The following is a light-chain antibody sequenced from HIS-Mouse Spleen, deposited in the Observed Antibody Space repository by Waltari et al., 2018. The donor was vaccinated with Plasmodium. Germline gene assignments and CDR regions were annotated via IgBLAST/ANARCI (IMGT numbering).Light chain of an antibody. CDR3: QQYNNWSFT. V-gene: IGKV3-15*01. J-gene: IGKJ3*01. CDR2: GAS. CDR1: QSVSSN. Sequence: EIVMTQSPATLSVSPGDRATLSCRASQSVSSNLAWYQQKPGQPPGLLIYGASTRATGIPARFSGSGSGTEFTLTISSLQSEDFAVYYCQQYNNWSFTFGPGTKVDIK.